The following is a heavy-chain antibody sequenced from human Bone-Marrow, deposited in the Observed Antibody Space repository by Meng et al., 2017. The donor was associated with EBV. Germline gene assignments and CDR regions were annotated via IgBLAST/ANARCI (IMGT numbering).Heavy chain of an antibody. D-gene: IGHD5-18*01. Sequence: QRQLKESDPGLVKPSETLSLTCTVSCESITTYPSYWGWIRQPPGKGLEWIGTIYHSGTTYYNPSLQSRVTISVDTSKNQFSLKMNSVTAADTAVYYCARRAASWFDPWGQGALVTVSS. V-gene: IGHV4-39*01. J-gene: IGHJ5*02. CDR2: IYHSGTT. CDR1: CESITTYPSY. CDR3: ARRAASWFDP.